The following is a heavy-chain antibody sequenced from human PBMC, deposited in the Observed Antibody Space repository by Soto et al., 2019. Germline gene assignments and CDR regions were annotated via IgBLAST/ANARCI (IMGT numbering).Heavy chain of an antibody. D-gene: IGHD6-13*01. CDR2: MNPNSGNT. J-gene: IGHJ5*02. CDR3: ARERSAAGTGWFDP. Sequence: QVQLVQSGAEVKKPGASVKVSCKASGYTFTSYDINWVRQATGQGLEWMGWMNPNSGNTGYAQKFQGRVTMTRNTPISTADMDLSSLRSEDTAVYYCARERSAAGTGWFDPWGQGTLVTVSS. V-gene: IGHV1-8*01. CDR1: GYTFTSYD.